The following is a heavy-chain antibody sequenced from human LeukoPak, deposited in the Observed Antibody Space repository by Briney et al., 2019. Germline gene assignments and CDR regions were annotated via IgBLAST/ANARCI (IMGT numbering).Heavy chain of an antibody. D-gene: IGHD5-18*01. V-gene: IGHV3-48*03. CDR3: ARADPKKTAMADY. CDR1: GLTFSSYE. Sequence: GGSLRLSCAASGLTFSSYEMNWVRQAPGKGLEWVSYISSSGSSIYYADSVKGRFTISRDNAKKSLYLQMHSLRAEDTAVYYCARADPKKTAMADYWGQGTLVAVSS. CDR2: ISSSGSSI. J-gene: IGHJ4*02.